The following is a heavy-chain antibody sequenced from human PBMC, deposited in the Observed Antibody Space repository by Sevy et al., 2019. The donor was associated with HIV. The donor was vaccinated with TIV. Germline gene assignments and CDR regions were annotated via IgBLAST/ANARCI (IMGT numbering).Heavy chain of an antibody. CDR1: GFTFSSYA. J-gene: IGHJ4*02. CDR3: ARARARGYSSSWYEDY. Sequence: GGSLRLSCAASGFTFSSYAMHWVRQAPGKGLEWVAVISYDGSNKYYADSVKGRFTISRDNSKNTLYLQMNSLRAEDTAAYYCARARARGYSSSWYEDYWGQRTLVTVSS. CDR2: ISYDGSNK. V-gene: IGHV3-30-3*01. D-gene: IGHD6-13*01.